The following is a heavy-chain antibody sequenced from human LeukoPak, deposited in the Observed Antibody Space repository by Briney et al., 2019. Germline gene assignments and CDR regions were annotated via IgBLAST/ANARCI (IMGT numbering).Heavy chain of an antibody. CDR1: GYTFPSYG. CDR2: INPSGGST. Sequence: ASVKVSCKASGYTFPSYGVCWVRQAPGQGLEWMGIINPSGGSTSYAQKFQGRVTMTRDTSTSTVYMELSSLRSEDTAVYYCARSPAAAGHNWFDPWGQGTLVTVSS. J-gene: IGHJ5*02. V-gene: IGHV1-46*01. CDR3: ARSPAAAGHNWFDP. D-gene: IGHD6-13*01.